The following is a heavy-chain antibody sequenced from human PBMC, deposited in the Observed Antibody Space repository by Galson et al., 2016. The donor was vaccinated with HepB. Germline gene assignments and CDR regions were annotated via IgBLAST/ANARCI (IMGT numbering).Heavy chain of an antibody. CDR1: EDTFSSYA. D-gene: IGHD5-18*01. CDR3: VGRPFAETDMATVFDI. Sequence: SVKVSCKASEDTFSSYAISWLRQAPGQGPEWMGGTIPIFGLTNYTQKFQGRVTITADKSSSTVYVELSSLRSEDTAVYYCVGRPFAETDMATVFDIWGQGTKVTVSS. V-gene: IGHV1-69*10. CDR2: TIPIFGLT. J-gene: IGHJ3*02.